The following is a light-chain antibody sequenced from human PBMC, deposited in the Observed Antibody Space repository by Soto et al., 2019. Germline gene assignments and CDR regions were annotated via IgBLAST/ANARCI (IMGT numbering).Light chain of an antibody. J-gene: IGKJ1*01. CDR3: KQLAAWLPQWT. Sequence: QSVGTVSVTKREKTTLFCGAIQSIRTYLAWYQQRPGQAPRLLIYDASSRAPGIPARFSGSGSGTDFTLTISRLESEDFAVYYCKQLAAWLPQWTFAQGTMVDIK. CDR1: QSIRTY. CDR2: DAS. V-gene: IGKV3-11*01.